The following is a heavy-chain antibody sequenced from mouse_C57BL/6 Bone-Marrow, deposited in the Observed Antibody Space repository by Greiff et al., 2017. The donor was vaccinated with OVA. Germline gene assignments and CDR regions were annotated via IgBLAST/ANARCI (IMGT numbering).Heavy chain of an antibody. CDR1: GFTFSSYG. D-gene: IGHD1-1*01. J-gene: IGHJ4*01. CDR3: AREGPYYYGSSSLAMDY. V-gene: IGHV5-6*01. Sequence: EVNVVESGGDLVKPGGSLKLSCAASGFTFSSYGMSWVRQTPDKRLEWVATISSGGSYTYYPDSVKGRCTISRANAKNTLYMQVSSMNSEDTAMYYCAREGPYYYGSSSLAMDYWGQGTSVTVSS. CDR2: ISSGGSYT.